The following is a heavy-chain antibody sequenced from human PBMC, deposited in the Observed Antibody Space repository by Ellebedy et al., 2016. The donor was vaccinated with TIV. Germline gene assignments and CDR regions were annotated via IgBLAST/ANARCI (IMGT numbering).Heavy chain of an antibody. V-gene: IGHV4-61*08. D-gene: IGHD6-19*01. CDR1: GGSINSGGYY. CDR3: ARSSGWDRFDY. Sequence: MPSETLSLTCTVSGGSINSGGYYWSWIRQHPGKGLEWIGYIYYSGSTYYNPSLKSRVTIAVDTSKKQISLKLSSVTAADTALYYCARSSGWDRFDYWGQGTLVTVSS. CDR2: IYYSGST. J-gene: IGHJ4*02.